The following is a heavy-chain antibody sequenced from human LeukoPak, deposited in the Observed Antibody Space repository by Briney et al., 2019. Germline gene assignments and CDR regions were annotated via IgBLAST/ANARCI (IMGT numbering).Heavy chain of an antibody. V-gene: IGHV3-7*01. CDR1: GFTFSTSW. D-gene: IGHD1-26*01. J-gene: IGHJ4*02. Sequence: GGSLRLSCVASGFTFSTSWVTWVRQAPGKGLEWVANIDKHGFGKYYVDSVRGRFGISRDYASNSVFLQMDSLRAEDTSVYYCARDAGWGYYDLWGQGTPVTVSS. CDR2: IDKHGFGK. CDR3: ARDAGWGYYDL.